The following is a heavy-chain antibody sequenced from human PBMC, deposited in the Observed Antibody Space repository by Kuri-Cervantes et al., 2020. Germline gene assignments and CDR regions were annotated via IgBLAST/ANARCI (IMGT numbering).Heavy chain of an antibody. Sequence: GGSLRLSCAPSGFTFSSYSMNWVRQAPGKGLEWVAVISYDGSNKYYADSVKGRFTIPRDNSKNTLYLQMNSPRAEDTAVYYCAREDGFEQLVRAFDIWCQGTMVTVSS. D-gene: IGHD6-13*01. CDR2: ISYDGSNK. V-gene: IGHV3-30*19. CDR1: GFTFSSYS. J-gene: IGHJ3*02. CDR3: AREDGFEQLVRAFDI.